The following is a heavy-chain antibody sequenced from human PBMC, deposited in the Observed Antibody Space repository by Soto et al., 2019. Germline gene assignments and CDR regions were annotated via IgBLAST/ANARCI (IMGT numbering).Heavy chain of an antibody. CDR3: AKVAIKRVIYYDSSGYSY. CDR1: GFTFSSYA. D-gene: IGHD3-22*01. CDR2: ISGSGGST. J-gene: IGHJ4*02. Sequence: GGSLRLSCAASGFTFSSYAMSWVRQAPGKGLEWVSAISGSGGSTYYADSVKGRFTISRDNSKNTLYLQMNSLRAEETAVYYCAKVAIKRVIYYDSSGYSYWGQGTLVTVSS. V-gene: IGHV3-23*01.